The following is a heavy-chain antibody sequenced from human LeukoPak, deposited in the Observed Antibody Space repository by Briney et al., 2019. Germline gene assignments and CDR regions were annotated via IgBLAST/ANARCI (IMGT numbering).Heavy chain of an antibody. D-gene: IGHD3/OR15-3a*01. J-gene: IGHJ6*02. Sequence: PGGSLRLSRSASGFTFTSYAMHWVRQAPGKGLEYVSAVNSNGDTTYYADSVKGRFTISRDNSKNTLYLQMSNLRAEDTAVYYCVKGTGTKYYYYGVDVWGQGTTVTVSS. CDR3: VKGTGTKYYYYGVDV. V-gene: IGHV3-64D*06. CDR1: GFTFTSYA. CDR2: VNSNGDTT.